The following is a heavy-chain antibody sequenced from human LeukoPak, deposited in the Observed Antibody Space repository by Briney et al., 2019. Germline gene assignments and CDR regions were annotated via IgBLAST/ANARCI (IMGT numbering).Heavy chain of an antibody. D-gene: IGHD3-10*01. J-gene: IGHJ5*02. Sequence: SETLSLTCSVSGDSISLSFYYWGWIRQPPGKALEWIGSVYYSGTTSYNPSLKSRVTISVDMSKNQFSLKLSSVTAADTAVYYCARLRSITMVRGVPKKTYNWFDPWGQGTLVTVSS. CDR1: GDSISLSFYY. V-gene: IGHV4-39*07. CDR3: ARLRSITMVRGVPKKTYNWFDP. CDR2: VYYSGTT.